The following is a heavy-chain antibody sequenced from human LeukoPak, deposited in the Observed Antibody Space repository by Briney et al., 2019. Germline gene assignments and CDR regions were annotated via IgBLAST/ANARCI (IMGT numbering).Heavy chain of an antibody. CDR2: MIPIFGTA. CDR3: ARDHRGAVASYYYYYYMDV. CDR1: GGTFSSYA. Sequence: ASVKVSCKASGGTFSSYAISWVRQAPGQGLEWMGGMIPIFGTANYTQKFQGRVTITTDESTSTAYMELSSLRSEDTAVYYCARDHRGAVASYYYYYYMDVWGKGTTVTVSS. D-gene: IGHD6-19*01. J-gene: IGHJ6*03. V-gene: IGHV1-69*05.